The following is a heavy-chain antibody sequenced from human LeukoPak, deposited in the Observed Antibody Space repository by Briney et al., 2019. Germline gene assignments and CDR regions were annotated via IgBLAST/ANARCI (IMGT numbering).Heavy chain of an antibody. CDR2: INHSGST. D-gene: IGHD1-26*01. J-gene: IGHJ4*02. CDR1: GGSFSGYY. Sequence: SETLSLTCAVYGGSFSGYYWSWIRQPPGKGLEWIGEINHSGSTNYNPSLKSRVTISVDTSKNQFSLKLSSVTPEDTAVYYCAREWVGPTSATFDYWGQGALVTVSS. CDR3: AREWVGPTSATFDY. V-gene: IGHV4-34*01.